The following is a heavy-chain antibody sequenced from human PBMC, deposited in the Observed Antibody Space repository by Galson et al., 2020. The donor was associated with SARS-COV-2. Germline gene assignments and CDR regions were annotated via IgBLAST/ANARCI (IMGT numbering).Heavy chain of an antibody. Sequence: ASVKVSCKASGYTFTDYYIHWVRQAPGQGLEWMGWINPKSGGTNYAQKFEGRVTMTTDTSITTAYMELSRLRADDTAVYYCARLRYYDVLTGYIVDVWGQGTMVTVSS. J-gene: IGHJ6*02. CDR2: INPKSGGT. CDR1: GYTFTDYY. V-gene: IGHV1-2*02. D-gene: IGHD3-9*01. CDR3: ARLRYYDVLTGYIVDV.